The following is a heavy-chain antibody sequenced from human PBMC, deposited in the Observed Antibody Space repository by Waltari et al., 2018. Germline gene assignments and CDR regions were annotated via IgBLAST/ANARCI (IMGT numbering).Heavy chain of an antibody. CDR1: GFTFSSYA. V-gene: IGHV3-30-3*01. J-gene: IGHJ6*02. CDR3: AGECGWGMDV. CDR2: ISYAGSKT. D-gene: IGHD2-21*01. Sequence: QVQLVESGGGVVQPGRSLRLSCAASGFTFSSYAMHWVRQAPGTGLEWVAVISYAGSKTYYAYSVKCRFTISRYNSKNSLYLQMNSLRAGDTAVYYCAGECGWGMDVWGQWTTVTVSS.